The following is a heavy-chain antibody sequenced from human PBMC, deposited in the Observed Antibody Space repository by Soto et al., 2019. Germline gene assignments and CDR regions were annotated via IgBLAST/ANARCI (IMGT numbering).Heavy chain of an antibody. CDR3: ARLESFRAYSGSSTHRDYYGMDV. V-gene: IGHV3-11*06. D-gene: IGHD6-6*01. Sequence: QVQLVESGGGLVKPGGSLRLSCAASGFSFSDYYMSWIRQAPGKGLEWVSYISSRSSYTKYADSVKGRFTVSRDNAKNSLNRQMTSLRAEDTALYYCARLESFRAYSGSSTHRDYYGMDVWGQGATVTVSS. CDR2: ISSRSSYT. J-gene: IGHJ6*02. CDR1: GFSFSDYY.